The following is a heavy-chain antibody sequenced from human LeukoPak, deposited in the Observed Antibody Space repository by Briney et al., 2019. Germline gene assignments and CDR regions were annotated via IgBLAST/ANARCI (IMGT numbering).Heavy chain of an antibody. CDR3: ARGRRLLWFGDPSYWYFDL. D-gene: IGHD3-10*01. V-gene: IGHV1-69*13. Sequence: SVKVSCKASGGTFSSYAISWVRQAPGQGLEWMGGIIPIFGTANYAQKFQGRVTITADESTSTAYMELRSLRSDDTAVYYCARGRRLLWFGDPSYWYFDLWGRGTLVTVSS. CDR2: IIPIFGTA. J-gene: IGHJ2*01. CDR1: GGTFSSYA.